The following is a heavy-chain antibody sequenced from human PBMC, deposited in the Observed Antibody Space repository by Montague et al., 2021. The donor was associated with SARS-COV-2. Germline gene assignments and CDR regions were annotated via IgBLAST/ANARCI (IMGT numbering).Heavy chain of an antibody. D-gene: IGHD3-10*01. CDR2: ISPSSSSI. CDR1: GFTFNNYN. CDR3: ARDRPLVRGIFPYSYGMNV. J-gene: IGHJ6*02. V-gene: IGHV3-48*02. Sequence: SLRLSCAASGFTFNNYNMNWVRPAPGKGLEWVPYISPSSSSIYYTALVKGRSTISRDNAKNSLYLQMNSLRDEDTAVYYCARDRPLVRGIFPYSYGMNVWGQGTTVTVSS.